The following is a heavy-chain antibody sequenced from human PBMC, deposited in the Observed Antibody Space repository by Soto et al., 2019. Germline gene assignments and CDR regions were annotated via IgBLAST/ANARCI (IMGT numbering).Heavy chain of an antibody. V-gene: IGHV1-69*13. D-gene: IGHD3-16*01. CDR3: ARRLGETENYFDY. J-gene: IGHJ4*02. CDR2: IIPIFGTA. CDR1: GGTFSSYA. Sequence: ASVKVSCKASGGTFSSYAISWVRQAPGQGLEWMGGIIPIFGTANYAQKFQGRVTITADESTSTAYMELSSLRSEDTAVYYCARRLGETENYFDYWGQGTLVTVSS.